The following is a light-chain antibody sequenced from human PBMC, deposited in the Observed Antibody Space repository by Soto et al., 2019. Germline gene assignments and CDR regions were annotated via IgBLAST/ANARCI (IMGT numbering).Light chain of an antibody. CDR2: AAS. J-gene: IGKJ4*01. CDR1: QGIRDF. V-gene: IGKV1-9*01. Sequence: DIPLTQSPSFLSASVGDRVTITCRASQGIRDFLAWYQQKPGKAPKLLIYAASTLQAGVPTRFSGFASGTDFPLPLSTLQPADSATYYCQQFNVYPLTFGGGPKVQIK. CDR3: QQFNVYPLT.